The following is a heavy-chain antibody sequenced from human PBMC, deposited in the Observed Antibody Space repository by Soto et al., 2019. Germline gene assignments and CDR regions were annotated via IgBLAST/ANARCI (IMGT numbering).Heavy chain of an antibody. CDR1: GFTFSSYG. D-gene: IGHD3-3*01. J-gene: IGHJ6*02. CDR3: AREALGYYDFWSGPYGPYYYGMDV. Sequence: LRLSCAASGFTFSSYGMHWVRQAPGKGLEWVAVIWYDGSNKYYADSVKGRFTISRDNSKNTLYLQMNSLRAEDTAVYYCAREALGYYDFWSGPYGPYYYGMDVWGQGTTVTVSS. V-gene: IGHV3-33*01. CDR2: IWYDGSNK.